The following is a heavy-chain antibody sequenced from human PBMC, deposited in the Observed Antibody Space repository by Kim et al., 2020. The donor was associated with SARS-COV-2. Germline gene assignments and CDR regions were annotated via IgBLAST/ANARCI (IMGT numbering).Heavy chain of an antibody. CDR3: AKAGYALTSASLYIDS. Sequence: GGSLRLSCGASGFIFSNYGIHWVRQAPGKGLEWVAIISYHGSNKYYTDSVKGRFTISRDDSKNTLYLQMNSLRPEDTAMYYCAKAGYALTSASLYIDSWG. D-gene: IGHD3-16*01. CDR1: GFIFSNYG. CDR2: ISYHGSNK. J-gene: IGHJ5*01. V-gene: IGHV3-30*18.